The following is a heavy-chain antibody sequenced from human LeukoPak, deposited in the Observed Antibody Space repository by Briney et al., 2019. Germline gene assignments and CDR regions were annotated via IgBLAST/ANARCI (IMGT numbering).Heavy chain of an antibody. CDR1: GESFSGYY. Sequence: SETLSLTCAVYGESFSGYYWSWIRQPPGKGLEWIGEINHSGSTNYNPSLKRRVTISVDTSKNQFSLKLSSVTAADTAGYYWARVTRCSGGSCYSYYYYYMDVWGKGTTVTVSS. CDR3: ARVTRCSGGSCYSYYYYYMDV. CDR2: INHSGST. J-gene: IGHJ6*03. V-gene: IGHV4-34*01. D-gene: IGHD2-15*01.